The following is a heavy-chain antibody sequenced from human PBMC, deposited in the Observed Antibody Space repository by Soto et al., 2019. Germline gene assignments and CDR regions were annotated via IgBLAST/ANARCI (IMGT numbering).Heavy chain of an antibody. V-gene: IGHV1-69*13. CDR3: ARARGSPGTAVDY. CDR2: IIPIFGTA. D-gene: IGHD1-1*01. CDR1: GGTFSSYA. Sequence: GASVKVSCKASGGTFSSYAISWVRQAPGQGLEWMGGIIPIFGTANYAQKFQGRVTITADESTSTAYMELSSLRSEDTAVYFCARARGSPGTAVDYWGQGTLVTVSS. J-gene: IGHJ4*02.